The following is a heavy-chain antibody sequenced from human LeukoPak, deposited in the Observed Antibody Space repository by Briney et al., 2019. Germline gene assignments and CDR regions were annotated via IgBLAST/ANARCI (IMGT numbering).Heavy chain of an antibody. CDR3: ARLEDIVVVPAALDWFDP. D-gene: IGHD2-2*01. J-gene: IGHJ5*02. CDR1: GYSISSGYY. V-gene: IGHV4-38-2*01. CDR2: IYYSGST. Sequence: PSETLSLTCAVSGYSISSGYYWGWIRQPPGKRLEWIGSIYYSGSTYYNPSLKSRVTISVDTSKNQFSLKLSSVTAADTAVYYCARLEDIVVVPAALDWFDPWGQGTLVTVSS.